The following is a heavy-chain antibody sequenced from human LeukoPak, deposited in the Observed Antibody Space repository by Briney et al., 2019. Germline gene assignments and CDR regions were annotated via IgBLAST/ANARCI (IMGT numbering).Heavy chain of an antibody. V-gene: IGHV4-61*01. CDR1: GGSVSSGIYY. D-gene: IGHD6-13*01. CDR3: ATGSGSSTSDAFDI. Sequence: SETLSLTCTVSGGSVSSGIYYWSWIRQPPGKGLEWIGYISYSGSTNNNPSLKSRVTMSVDTSKTQVTLKLNSVTAADTAVYYCATGSGSSTSDAFDIWGQGTMVTVSS. CDR2: ISYSGST. J-gene: IGHJ3*02.